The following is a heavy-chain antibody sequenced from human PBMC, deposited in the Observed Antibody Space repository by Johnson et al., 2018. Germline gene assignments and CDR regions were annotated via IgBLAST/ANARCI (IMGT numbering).Heavy chain of an antibody. CDR1: GFTVSSNY. CDR3: SRVLAGILREFDY. V-gene: IGHV3-48*01. J-gene: IGHJ4*02. Sequence: VQLGESGGGLVQPGGSLRLSCAASGFTVSSNYMSWVRQSPGKGLEWVSYISSSSSTIYYADSVKGRFTISRDNAKNSLYLQMNSLRAEDPAVYYCSRVLAGILREFDYWGQGTLVTVSS. CDR2: ISSSSSTI. D-gene: IGHD2-8*01.